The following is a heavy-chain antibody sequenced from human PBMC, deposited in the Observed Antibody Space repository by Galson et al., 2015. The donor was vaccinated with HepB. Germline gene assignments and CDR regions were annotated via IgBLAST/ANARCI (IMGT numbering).Heavy chain of an antibody. V-gene: IGHV3-30-3*01. J-gene: IGHJ6*02. D-gene: IGHD3-3*01. CDR3: AREEERLLNYYYGMDV. Sequence: SLRLSCAASGFTFSSYAMHWFRQAPGKGLEWVAVISYDGSNKYYADSVKGRFTISRDNSKNTLYLQMNSLRAEDTAVYYCAREEERLLNYYYGMDVWGQGTTVTVSS. CDR2: ISYDGSNK. CDR1: GFTFSSYA.